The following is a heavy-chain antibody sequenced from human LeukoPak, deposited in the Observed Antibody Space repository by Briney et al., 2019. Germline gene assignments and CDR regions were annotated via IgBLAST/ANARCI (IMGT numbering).Heavy chain of an antibody. CDR3: AIDRYSSGWYTFDY. CDR1: GFTFSNFG. Sequence: GGSLRLSCAASGFTFSNFGINWVRQAPGKGLEWVSSISSSSSYISYADSVKGRFTISRDNAKSSLDLQMNSLRAEDTAVYYCAIDRYSSGWYTFDYWGQGTLVTVSS. CDR2: ISSSSSYI. J-gene: IGHJ4*02. V-gene: IGHV3-21*01. D-gene: IGHD6-19*01.